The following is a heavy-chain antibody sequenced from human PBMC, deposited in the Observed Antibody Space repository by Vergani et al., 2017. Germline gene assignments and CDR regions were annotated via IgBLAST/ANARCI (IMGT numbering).Heavy chain of an antibody. CDR2: ISSSSSYI. Sequence: EVQLVESGGGLVKPGGSLRLSCAASGFTFSSYSMNWVRQAPGKGLEWVSSISSSSSYIYYADSVKGRFTISRDNAKNSLYLQMNSLRAEDTAVYYCAKDRLPPPGGMDVWGQGTTVTVSS. J-gene: IGHJ6*02. V-gene: IGHV3-21*01. CDR3: AKDRLPPPGGMDV. CDR1: GFTFSSYS.